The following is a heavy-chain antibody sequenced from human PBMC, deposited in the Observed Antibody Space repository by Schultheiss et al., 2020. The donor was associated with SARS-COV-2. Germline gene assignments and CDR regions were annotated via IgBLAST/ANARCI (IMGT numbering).Heavy chain of an antibody. J-gene: IGHJ3*02. CDR3: ARFGGPVTTGVGVANDAFDI. Sequence: SVKVSCKASGGTFSSYAISWVRQAPGQGLEWMGGIIPIFGTANYAQKFQGRVTITADESTSTAYMELSSLRSEDTAVYYCARFGGPVTTGVGVANDAFDIWGQGTMVTVSS. CDR1: GGTFSSYA. CDR2: IIPIFGTA. V-gene: IGHV1-69*13. D-gene: IGHD4-23*01.